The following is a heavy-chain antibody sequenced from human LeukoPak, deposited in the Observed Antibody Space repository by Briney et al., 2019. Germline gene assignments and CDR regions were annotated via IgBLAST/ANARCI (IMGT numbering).Heavy chain of an antibody. CDR3: ARVGYYFGSGTYLDY. V-gene: IGHV3-74*01. D-gene: IGHD3-10*01. CDR1: RFTFSVHW. CDR2: INPDESDK. J-gene: IGHJ4*02. Sequence: GGSLRLSCAASRFTFSVHWMHWVRQAPGKGLEWVSRINPDESDKAYADSVTGRFTISRDNAKNTLYLQMNSLRAEDTAVYYCARVGYYFGSGTYLDYWGQGTLVTVSS.